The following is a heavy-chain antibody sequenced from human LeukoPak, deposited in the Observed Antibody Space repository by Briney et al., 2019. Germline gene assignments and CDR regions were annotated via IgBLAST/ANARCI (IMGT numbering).Heavy chain of an antibody. Sequence: SETLSLTCTVSGYSISSGYYWGWIRQPPGKGLEWIGYISYSGSTKYNPSLKSRFTISVDTSKNQFSLNLRSVTAADTAVYYCARERVVSPGTTSFDYWGQGTLVTVSS. CDR3: ARERVVSPGTTSFDY. V-gene: IGHV4-61*01. J-gene: IGHJ4*02. D-gene: IGHD2-2*01. CDR1: GYSISSGYY. CDR2: ISYSGST.